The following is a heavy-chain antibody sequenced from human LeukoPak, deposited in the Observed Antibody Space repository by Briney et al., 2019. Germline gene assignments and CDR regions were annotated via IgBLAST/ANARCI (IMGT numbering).Heavy chain of an antibody. J-gene: IGHJ4*02. CDR1: GGSISSYY. CDR3: ARAGYSYGTGYYFDY. Sequence: SETLSLTCTVSGGSISSYYWSWIRLPPGKGLEWIGYIYYTGATYYNPYLKSRVTISLDTSKNQFSLKLSSVTAADAAVYYCARAGYSYGTGYYFDYWGQGALVTVSS. V-gene: IGHV4-59*01. D-gene: IGHD5-18*01. CDR2: IYYTGAT.